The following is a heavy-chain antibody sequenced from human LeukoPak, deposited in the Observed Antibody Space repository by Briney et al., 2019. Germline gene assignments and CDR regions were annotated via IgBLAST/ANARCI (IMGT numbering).Heavy chain of an antibody. Sequence: ASVKVSCKASGYTFTGYYMHWVRQAPGQGLEWMGWINPNSGGTNYAQKFQGRVTMTRDTSISTAYMELSRLRSDDTAVYYCARDSDIVVVPAATYRYYYYGMDVWDQGTTVTVSS. J-gene: IGHJ6*02. CDR3: ARDSDIVVVPAATYRYYYYGMDV. D-gene: IGHD2-2*01. CDR2: INPNSGGT. V-gene: IGHV1-2*02. CDR1: GYTFTGYY.